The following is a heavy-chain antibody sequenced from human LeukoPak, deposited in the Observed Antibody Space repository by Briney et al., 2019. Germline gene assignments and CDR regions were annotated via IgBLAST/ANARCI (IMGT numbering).Heavy chain of an antibody. Sequence: GGSLRLSCAASGFTFSSYAMSRVRQAPGKALEWVSAISGSGGSTYYADSVKGRFTISIDNSNNTLYLKMNSLRPEDTGVYYCAKSLVVIKVARFYGMDVWGQGTTVTVSS. J-gene: IGHJ6*02. CDR1: GFTFSSYA. CDR3: AKSLVVIKVARFYGMDV. D-gene: IGHD3-22*01. V-gene: IGHV3-23*01. CDR2: ISGSGGST.